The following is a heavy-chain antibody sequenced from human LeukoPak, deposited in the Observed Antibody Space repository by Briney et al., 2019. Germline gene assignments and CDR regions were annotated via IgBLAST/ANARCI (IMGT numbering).Heavy chain of an antibody. CDR1: GYTFTDYY. Sequence: ASVKVSCKASGYTFTDYYMHWVRQAPGQGFEWMGRINCNSGGTNYAQNFQGRVTMTRDTSISTVYMELISLRSDDTAVYYCAREMNYDDYRTSDYWGQGTLVTVSS. CDR3: AREMNYDDYRTSDY. V-gene: IGHV1-2*02. D-gene: IGHD4-17*01. CDR2: INCNSGGT. J-gene: IGHJ4*02.